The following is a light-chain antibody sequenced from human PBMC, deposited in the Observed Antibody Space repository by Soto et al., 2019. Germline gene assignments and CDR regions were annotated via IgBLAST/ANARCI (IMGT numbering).Light chain of an antibody. V-gene: IGLV2-14*01. CDR3: CSYTSSTSYV. CDR1: SSDVGGYNF. CDR2: DVT. J-gene: IGLJ1*01. Sequence: ALTQPASVSGSPGHSITISCTGTSSDVGGYNFVSWYQQYPGKAPKLMIHDVTSRPSGVSNRFSGSKSGTTASLTISGLQAEDEADYYCCSYTSSTSYVFGTGTKVTVL.